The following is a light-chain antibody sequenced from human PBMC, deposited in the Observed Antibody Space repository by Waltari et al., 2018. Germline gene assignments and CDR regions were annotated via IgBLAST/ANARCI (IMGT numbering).Light chain of an antibody. V-gene: IGLV3-1*01. CDR3: QAWDI. Sequence: SYELSQPPSMSVSPGQTASIPCSGDKLRDKYVSWYQQKPGQSPVLVIHQDITRPSGIPERFAGSNSGNTATLTISGTQAVYGADYYCQAWDIFGGGTKLTVL. CDR1: KLRDKY. J-gene: IGLJ2*01. CDR2: QDI.